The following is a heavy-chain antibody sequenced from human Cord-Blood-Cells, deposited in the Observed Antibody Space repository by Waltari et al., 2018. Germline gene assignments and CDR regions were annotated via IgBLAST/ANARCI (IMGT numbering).Heavy chain of an antibody. Sequence: QVQLQESGPGLVKPSETLSLTCTVSVGSIRSYYWSWIRQPPGKGLEWIGYIYYSGSTNYNPSLKSRVTISVDTSKNQFSLKLSSVTAADTAVYYCARGGYNLFDYWGQGTLVTVSS. CDR3: ARGGYNLFDY. CDR2: IYYSGST. J-gene: IGHJ4*02. D-gene: IGHD5-12*01. V-gene: IGHV4-59*08. CDR1: VGSIRSYY.